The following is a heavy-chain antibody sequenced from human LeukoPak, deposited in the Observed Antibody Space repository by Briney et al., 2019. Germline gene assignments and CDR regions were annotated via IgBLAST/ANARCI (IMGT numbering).Heavy chain of an antibody. D-gene: IGHD3-3*01. CDR2: IYTSGST. CDR3: ARSGYSYYYYYMDV. J-gene: IGHJ6*03. V-gene: IGHV4-61*02. CDR1: AGSISSGSYY. Sequence: SQTLSLTCTVSAGSISSGSYYWSWIRQPAGKGLEWIGRIYTSGSTNYNPSLKSRVTISVDTSKNQFSLKLSSVTAADTAVYYCARSGYSYYYYYMDVWGKGTTVTVSS.